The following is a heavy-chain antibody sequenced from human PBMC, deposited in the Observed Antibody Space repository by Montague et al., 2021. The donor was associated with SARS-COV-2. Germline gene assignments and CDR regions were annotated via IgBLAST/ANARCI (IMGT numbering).Heavy chain of an antibody. J-gene: IGHJ6*02. CDR3: ARNAYNHYGLDV. Sequence: SETLSLTSSVSGGSLSTYYWSWIRQPPGKGLEWIGYIDDSGTTRYDPYLRSRATISLDLSKNQFSLDLNSVTAADTAVYYCARNAYNHYGLDVWGQGTTVTVSS. V-gene: IGHV4-59*08. CDR1: GGSLSTYY. CDR2: IDDSGTT.